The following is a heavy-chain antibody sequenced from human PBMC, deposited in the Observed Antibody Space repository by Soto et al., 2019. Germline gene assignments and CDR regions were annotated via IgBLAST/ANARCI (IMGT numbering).Heavy chain of an antibody. CDR1: GYSFLDYA. CDR2: INPNSGNT. J-gene: IGHJ4*02. D-gene: IGHD4-4*01. V-gene: IGHV1-18*01. Sequence: QVSLLQSGPEVKKPGASLRVSCKASGYSFLDYAIAWVRQARGQRLEWMGWINPNSGNTNYARRLQGRVTMTADTSTNTVYMELTSLRYDDTAVLYCVRLPPFSNSNLVSYYFAFWGQVTLITISS. CDR3: VRLPPFSNSNLVSYYFAF.